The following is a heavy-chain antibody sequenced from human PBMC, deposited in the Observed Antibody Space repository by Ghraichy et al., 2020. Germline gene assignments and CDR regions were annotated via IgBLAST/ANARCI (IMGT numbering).Heavy chain of an antibody. J-gene: IGHJ4*02. V-gene: IGHV3-48*04. D-gene: IGHD6-13*01. CDR2: ISSRVGTI. CDR3: AREKQPGGAAAGTGY. CDR1: GFTFSTYS. Sequence: GGSLRLSCAASGFTFSTYSMNWVRQAPGKGLEWVAHISSRVGTIYYADSLKGRFTISRDNAKNSLYLQMNSLRVEDTAVYYCAREKQPGGAAAGTGYWGQGNLVTVSS.